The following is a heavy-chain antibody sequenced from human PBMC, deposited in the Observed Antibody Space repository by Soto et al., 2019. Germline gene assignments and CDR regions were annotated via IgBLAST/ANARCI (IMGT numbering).Heavy chain of an antibody. V-gene: IGHV4-61*01. J-gene: IGHJ6*02. CDR3: ASERIRSGYSHYYGMAV. CDR1: GGSVSSGSFY. D-gene: IGHD3-3*01. CDR2: TYYSGSS. Sequence: SETLSLTCTVSGGSVSSGSFYWSWIRQPPGKGLEWIGNTYYSGSSNYNPSLKSRVTISVDTSKNQFSLKLSSVTAADTAVYYCASERIRSGYSHYYGMAVWGQGTTVTVSS.